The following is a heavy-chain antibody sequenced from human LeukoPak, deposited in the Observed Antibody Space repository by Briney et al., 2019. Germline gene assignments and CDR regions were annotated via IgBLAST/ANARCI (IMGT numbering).Heavy chain of an antibody. Sequence: ASVKVSCKASGYTFTSYAMHWVRQAPGQRLEWMGWINAGNGNTKYSQKFQGRVTITADESASTAYMEVSSLRSEDTAVYYCARDSSDIRSLIAHWGQGTLVTVSS. V-gene: IGHV1-3*01. CDR1: GYTFTSYA. J-gene: IGHJ1*01. CDR2: INAGNGNT. CDR3: ARDSSDIRSLIAH. D-gene: IGHD2-15*01.